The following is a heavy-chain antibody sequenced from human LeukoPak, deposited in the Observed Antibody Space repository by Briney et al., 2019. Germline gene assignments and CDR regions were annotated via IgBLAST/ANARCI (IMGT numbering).Heavy chain of an antibody. V-gene: IGHV3-9*01. J-gene: IGHJ6*04. CDR1: GFTFDDYA. Sequence: GRSLRLSCAASGFTFDDYAMHWVRQAPGKGLEWVSGISWNSGTIGYADSVKGRFTISRDNARNSLYLQMNSLRAEDTAVYYCVRGKANYGSGSDVWGKGTTVTVSS. CDR3: VRGKANYGSGSDV. CDR2: ISWNSGTI. D-gene: IGHD3-10*01.